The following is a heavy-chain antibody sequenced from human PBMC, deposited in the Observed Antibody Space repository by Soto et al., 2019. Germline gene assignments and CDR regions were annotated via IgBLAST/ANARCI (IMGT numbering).Heavy chain of an antibody. CDR2: ISISGSTI. CDR1: GFTFSGYE. Sequence: EVQLVESGGGLVLPGGSLRLSCAASGFTFSGYEMNWVRQAPGKGLEWVSYISISGSTIYYADSVKGRFTISRDNAKNSLYLQMNSLRVEDTAIYYCAREFRGGWFDPWGQGTLVTVSS. V-gene: IGHV3-48*03. CDR3: AREFRGGWFDP. J-gene: IGHJ5*02.